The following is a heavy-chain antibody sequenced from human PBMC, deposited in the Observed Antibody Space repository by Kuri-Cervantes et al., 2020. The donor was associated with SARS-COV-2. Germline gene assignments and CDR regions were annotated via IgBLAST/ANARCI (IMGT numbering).Heavy chain of an antibody. D-gene: IGHD3-9*01. CDR1: GYTFTSYD. V-gene: IGHV1-8*01. J-gene: IGHJ3*02. Sequence: ASVKVSCKASGYTFTSYDINWVRQATGQGLEWMGWMNPNSGNTGYAQKLQSRVTMTTDTSTSTAYMVLRSLRSDDTAVYYCARMNYDILTGADAFDIWGQGTMVTVSS. CDR3: ARMNYDILTGADAFDI. CDR2: MNPNSGNT.